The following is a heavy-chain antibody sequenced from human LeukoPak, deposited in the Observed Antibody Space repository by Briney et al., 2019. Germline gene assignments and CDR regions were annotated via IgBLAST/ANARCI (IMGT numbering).Heavy chain of an antibody. CDR3: ARGGAYYHGSGSYPRSSYYYYGMDV. J-gene: IGHJ6*04. CDR2: INRSGST. CDR1: GGSFSGYY. V-gene: IGHV4-34*01. Sequence: KPSETLSLTCAVYGGSFSGYYWSWIRQPPGKGLEWIGEINRSGSTNYNPSLKSRVTISVDTSKNQFSLKLSSVTAADTAVYYCARGGAYYHGSGSYPRSSYYYYGMDVWGKGTTVTVSS. D-gene: IGHD3-10*01.